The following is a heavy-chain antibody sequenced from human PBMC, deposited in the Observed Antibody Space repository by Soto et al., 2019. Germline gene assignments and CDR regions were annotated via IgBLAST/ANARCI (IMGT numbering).Heavy chain of an antibody. J-gene: IGHJ4*01. V-gene: IGHV1-46*01. CDR3: AREKDMAPKTFDY. CDR2: IFPGGSRT. Sequence: ASVKVSCTASGNTYTGHFMHWVRQAPGQGLEWLGVIFPGGSRTVYAQNFQVRLTMTRDTSASTVYMELSSLRSEDTAIYYCAREKDMAPKTFDYRGQGPLVPVSS. D-gene: IGHD2-15*01. CDR1: GNTYTGHF.